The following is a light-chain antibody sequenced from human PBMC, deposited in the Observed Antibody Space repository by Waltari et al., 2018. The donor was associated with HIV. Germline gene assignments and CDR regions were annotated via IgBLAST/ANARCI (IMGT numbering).Light chain of an antibody. CDR3: HQANTFPYT. CDR2: KAS. V-gene: IGKV1-5*03. Sequence: DIHMTQFPSTLSAFLGDRVTITCRASQSVGSWLAWYQHKTGKAPKLLIHKASVLESGVSSRFSGSGSGTDFTLTISSLQPEDFATYYCHQANTFPYTFGQGTKLEMK. CDR1: QSVGSW. J-gene: IGKJ2*01.